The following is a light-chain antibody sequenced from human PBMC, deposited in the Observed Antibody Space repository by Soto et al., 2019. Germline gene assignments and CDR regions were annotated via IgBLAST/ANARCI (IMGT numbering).Light chain of an antibody. J-gene: IGKJ4*01. CDR3: QHYNNWPPLT. Sequence: EIVMTQSPATLSVSPGERVTLSCRASQSLSSHLAWCQQKVGQPPRLLIYGASTRATAIPARFSGSGAWTEFTLTISNLQAEDFAVYYCQHYNNWPPLTFGGGTKVEIK. CDR1: QSLSSH. V-gene: IGKV3-15*01. CDR2: GAS.